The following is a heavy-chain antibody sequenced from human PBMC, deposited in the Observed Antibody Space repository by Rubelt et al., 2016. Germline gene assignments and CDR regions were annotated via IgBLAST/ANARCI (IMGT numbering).Heavy chain of an antibody. D-gene: IGHD2-15*01. CDR2: ISAYNSNT. J-gene: IGHJ5*02. CDR1: GYTFTSYG. V-gene: IGHV1-18*01. Sequence: QVQLVQSGAEVKKPGASVKVSCKASGYTFTSYGISWVRQAPGQGLEWMGWISAYNSNTNYAQKLQGRVTMTTDKSTSTAYMELRSLRSDDTAVYYCARDYCSGGSCYDWFDPWGQGTLVTVSS. CDR3: ARDYCSGGSCYDWFDP.